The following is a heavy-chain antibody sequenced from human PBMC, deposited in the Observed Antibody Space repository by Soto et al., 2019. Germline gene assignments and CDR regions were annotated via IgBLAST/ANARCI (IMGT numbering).Heavy chain of an antibody. V-gene: IGHV4-34*09. J-gene: IGHJ5*02. CDR1: GGSFSGYY. D-gene: IGHD6-13*01. CDR2: INHSGST. CDR3: AREQAAAGTRVAPNWFDP. Sequence: SETLSLTCAVYGGSFSGYYWSWIRQPPGKGLEWIGEINHSGSTYYNPSLKSRVTISVDTSKNQFSLKLSSVNAADTAVFYCAREQAAAGTRVAPNWFDPWGQGTLVTVSS.